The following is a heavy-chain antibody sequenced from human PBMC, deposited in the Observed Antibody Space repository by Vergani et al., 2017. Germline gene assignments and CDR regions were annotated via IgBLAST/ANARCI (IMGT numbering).Heavy chain of an antibody. CDR3: ARDAAQGELRRTDFDY. J-gene: IGHJ4*02. Sequence: EVQLVESGGGLVKPGGSLRLSCAASGFTFRSYSMHWVRQAPGKGLGGVSSISSSSSYMYYADSVKGRFTISRDNAKNSLYLQMNSLRAEDTAVYYCARDAAQGELRRTDFDYWGQGTLVTVAS. CDR2: ISSSSSYM. D-gene: IGHD1-7*01. CDR1: GFTFRSYS. V-gene: IGHV3-21*01.